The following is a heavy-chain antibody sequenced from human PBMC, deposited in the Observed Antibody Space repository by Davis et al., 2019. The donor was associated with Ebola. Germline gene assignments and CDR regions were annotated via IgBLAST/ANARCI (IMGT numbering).Heavy chain of an antibody. Sequence: GGSLRLSCAASAFTFSDYYMSWIRPAPGKGLEWVSYISSSGSTIYYADSVKGRFTISRDNAKNSLYLQMNSLRAEDTAVYYCARDPKGYYYGMDVWGQGTTVTVSS. CDR1: AFTFSDYY. V-gene: IGHV3-11*01. CDR2: ISSSGSTI. CDR3: ARDPKGYYYGMDV. J-gene: IGHJ6*02.